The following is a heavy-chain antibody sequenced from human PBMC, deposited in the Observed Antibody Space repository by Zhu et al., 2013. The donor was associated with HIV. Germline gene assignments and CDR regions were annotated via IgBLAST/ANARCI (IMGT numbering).Heavy chain of an antibody. Sequence: EVQLVESGGGLVQPGGSLKLSCAASGFTFSGSAMHWVRQASGKGLEWVGRIRSKANSYATAYAASVKGRFTISRDDSKNTAYLQMNSLKTEDTAVYYCTRHSNSGXMATVLVGMDDYWGQGTLVTVSS. CDR1: GFTFSGSA. CDR3: TRHSNSGXMATVLVGMDDY. J-gene: IGHJ4*02. V-gene: IGHV3-73*02. CDR2: IRSKANSYAT. D-gene: IGHD3-10*01.